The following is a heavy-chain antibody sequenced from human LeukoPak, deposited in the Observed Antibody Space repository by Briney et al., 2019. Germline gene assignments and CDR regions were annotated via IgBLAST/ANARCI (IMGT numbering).Heavy chain of an antibody. CDR2: IRQDGSEK. Sequence: GGSLRLSCAASGFTFSTYWMSWVRQAPGKGLEWVVNIRQDGSEKYYVDSVKGRFTISRDNAKNSLYLQMNSLRVKDTAVYYCARRGLPDVWGKGTTVTVSS. CDR3: ARRGLPDV. D-gene: IGHD2-15*01. V-gene: IGHV3-7*01. J-gene: IGHJ6*03. CDR1: GFTFSTYW.